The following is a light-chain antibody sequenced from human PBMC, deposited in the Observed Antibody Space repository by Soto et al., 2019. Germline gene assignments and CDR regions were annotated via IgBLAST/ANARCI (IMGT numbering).Light chain of an antibody. CDR1: SSNIGSNY. CDR2: ENN. CDR3: GTWDGSLSAGV. J-gene: IGLJ3*02. Sequence: QSVLTQPPSVSAAPGQMVTISCSGSSSNIGSNYVSWYQQLPGTAPKLLIFENNKRPSGIPDRFSGSKSGTSATLGITGLQTGDEADYYCGTWDGSLSAGVFGGGTKLTVL. V-gene: IGLV1-51*02.